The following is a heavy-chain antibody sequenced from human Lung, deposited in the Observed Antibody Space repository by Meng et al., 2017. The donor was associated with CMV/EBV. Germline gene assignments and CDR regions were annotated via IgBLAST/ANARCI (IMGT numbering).Heavy chain of an antibody. V-gene: IGHV4-59*01. CDR3: ARASYYDFWSGPGNWFDP. D-gene: IGHD3-3*01. Sequence: SXTXSLXCTVSGGSISSYYWSWIRQPPGKGLEWIGYIYYSGSTNYNPSLKSRVTISVDTSKNQFSLKLSSVTAADTAVYYCARASYYDFWSGPGNWFDPWGQGXLVTVSS. J-gene: IGHJ5*02. CDR2: IYYSGST. CDR1: GGSISSYY.